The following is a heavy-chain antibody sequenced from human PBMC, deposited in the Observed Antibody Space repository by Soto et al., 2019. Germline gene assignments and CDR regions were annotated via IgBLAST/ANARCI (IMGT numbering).Heavy chain of an antibody. CDR3: ARGSVYYDSSGYYSD. D-gene: IGHD3-22*01. CDR1: GYTFTSYA. J-gene: IGHJ4*02. Sequence: ASVKVSCKASGYTFTSYAMHWVRQAPGQRLEWMGWINAGNGNTKYSQKFQGRVTITRDTSASTAYMELSSLRSEDTAVYYCARGSVYYDSSGYYSDWGQGTPVNVCS. V-gene: IGHV1-3*01. CDR2: INAGNGNT.